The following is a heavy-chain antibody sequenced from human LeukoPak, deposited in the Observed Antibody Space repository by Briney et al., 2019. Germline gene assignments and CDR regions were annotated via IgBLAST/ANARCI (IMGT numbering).Heavy chain of an antibody. CDR3: ARDYKYAFDN. J-gene: IGHJ4*02. CDR1: GFSFSNHW. Sequence: GGSLRLSCAASGFSFSNHWMSWVRQAPGKGLGWISYIGIDSGNTNYADSVKGRFTISGDKAKNSLYLQMNSLRVEDTAVYYCARDYKYAFDNWGQGTLVTVSS. CDR2: IGIDSGNT. D-gene: IGHD5-24*01. V-gene: IGHV3-11*06.